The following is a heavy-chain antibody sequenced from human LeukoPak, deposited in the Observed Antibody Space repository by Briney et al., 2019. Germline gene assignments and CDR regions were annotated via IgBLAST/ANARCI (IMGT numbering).Heavy chain of an antibody. V-gene: IGHV4-34*01. CDR1: GGSFSGYY. J-gene: IGHJ4*02. CDR3: ARTVPSAYCGGDCYAWDQ. D-gene: IGHD2-21*02. CDR2: INHSGST. Sequence: SETLSLTCAVYGGSFSGYYWSWIRQPPGKGLEWIGEINHSGSTNYNPSLKSRVTISVDTSKNQFSLKLSSVTAADTAVYYCARTVPSAYCGGDCYAWDQWGQGTLVTVSS.